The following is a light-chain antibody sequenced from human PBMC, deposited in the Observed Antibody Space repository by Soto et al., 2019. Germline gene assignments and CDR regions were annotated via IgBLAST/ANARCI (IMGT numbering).Light chain of an antibody. CDR1: QSISSW. J-gene: IGKJ1*01. Sequence: DIQMTQSPSTLSASVGDRVTITCRASQSISSWLAWYQQKPGKAPKLLIYKASSLESGVPSRFSGSGSGTEFTLTISSLQPDDFATYYCQQYYRYLRWTFGQGTKVEIK. V-gene: IGKV1-5*03. CDR2: KAS. CDR3: QQYYRYLRWT.